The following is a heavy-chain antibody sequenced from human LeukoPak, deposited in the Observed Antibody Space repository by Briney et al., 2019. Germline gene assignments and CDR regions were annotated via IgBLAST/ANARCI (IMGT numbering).Heavy chain of an antibody. V-gene: IGHV4-34*01. Sequence: SETLSLTCAVYGGSFSGYYWSWIRQPPGKGLEWIGEINHSGSTNYNPSLKSRVTISVDTSKNQFSLKLSSVTAADTAVYYCARDRGGTYVYWGQGTLVTVSS. J-gene: IGHJ4*02. CDR2: INHSGST. CDR3: ARDRGGTYVY. D-gene: IGHD1-1*01. CDR1: GGSFSGYY.